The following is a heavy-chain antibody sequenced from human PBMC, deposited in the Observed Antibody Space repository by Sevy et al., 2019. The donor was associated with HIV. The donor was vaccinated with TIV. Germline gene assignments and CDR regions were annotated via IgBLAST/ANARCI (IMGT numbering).Heavy chain of an antibody. Sequence: GGSLRLSCRASGFTFDDYTMSWVRQAPGKGLDWVAFIRSKAYGGTTEYAASVKGRFTISRDESKSIAYLQMNSLKTEDTAVYYCTRVEGAADWGMDVWGQGTTVTVSS. CDR2: IRSKAYGGTT. CDR1: GFTFDDYT. V-gene: IGHV3-49*04. D-gene: IGHD1-26*01. CDR3: TRVEGAADWGMDV. J-gene: IGHJ6*02.